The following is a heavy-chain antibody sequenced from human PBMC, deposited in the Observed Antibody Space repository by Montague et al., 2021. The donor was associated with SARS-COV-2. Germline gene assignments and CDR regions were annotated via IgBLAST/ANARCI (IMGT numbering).Heavy chain of an antibody. CDR3: ARLQWGYYGSGGYRYIGMDV. CDR1: GYSFTDYW. J-gene: IGHJ6*02. D-gene: IGHD3-10*01. Sequence: QSGAEVKKPGESLKISCKGSGYSFTDYWIGWVRQMPGKGLEWMGIIYPVDSDTRYSPSFQGQVIISADKSISTAYLQWSGLKASDTAMYYCARLQWGYYGSGGYRYIGMDVWGQGTTVTVS. V-gene: IGHV5-51*01. CDR2: IYPVDSDT.